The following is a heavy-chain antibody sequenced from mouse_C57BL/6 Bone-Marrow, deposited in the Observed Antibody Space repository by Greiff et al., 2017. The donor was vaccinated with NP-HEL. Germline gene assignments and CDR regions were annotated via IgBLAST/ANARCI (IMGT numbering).Heavy chain of an antibody. CDR1: GYTFTSYG. D-gene: IGHD1-1*01. Sequence: QVQLQQSGAELARPGASVKLSCKASGYTFTSYGISWVKQRTGQGLEWIGEIYPRSGNTYYNEKFKGKATLTADKSSSTAYMELRSLTSEDSAVYFCARSPLITTVVEVDYWGQGTTLTVSS. V-gene: IGHV1-81*01. CDR2: IYPRSGNT. CDR3: ARSPLITTVVEVDY. J-gene: IGHJ2*01.